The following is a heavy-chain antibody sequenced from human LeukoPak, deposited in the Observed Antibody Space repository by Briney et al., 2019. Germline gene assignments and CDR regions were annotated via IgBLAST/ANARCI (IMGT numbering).Heavy chain of an antibody. CDR1: GFTFSTFW. Sequence: GGSLRLSCAASGFTFSTFWMHWVRQAPGKGLVWVSRIHGDGTFTTSADSVKGRFTISRDNAQNMVYLQMNSLRVEDTAVYYCARDLVLGSGSYGQWGQGTLVTVSS. V-gene: IGHV3-74*01. D-gene: IGHD3-10*01. CDR2: IHGDGTFT. J-gene: IGHJ4*02. CDR3: ARDLVLGSGSYGQ.